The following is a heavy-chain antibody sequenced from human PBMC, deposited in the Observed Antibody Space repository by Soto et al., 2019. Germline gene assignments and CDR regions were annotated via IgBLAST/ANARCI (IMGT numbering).Heavy chain of an antibody. CDR1: GFTFSSYG. V-gene: IGHV3-33*01. D-gene: IGHD6-13*01. CDR3: AINFYSSNWSPVRD. Sequence: QVQLVESGGGVVQPGRSLRLSCAASGFTFSSYGFHWVRQAPGKGLEWVAVSWDDGSTEYYADSVKGRFSISRDNSKTTMYLQMNSLRAEDTAVYYCAINFYSSNWSPVRDWGQGTLVTVSP. CDR2: SWDDGSTE. J-gene: IGHJ4*02.